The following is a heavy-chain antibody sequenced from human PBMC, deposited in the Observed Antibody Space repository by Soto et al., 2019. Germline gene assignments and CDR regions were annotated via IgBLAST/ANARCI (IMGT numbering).Heavy chain of an antibody. CDR3: ARVDDYGDYRYYYYYMDV. Sequence: SETLSLTCIVSGGSISSGAYYWGWVRQPPGKGLEWIGSVSYTGRTYYNPSLRSRTTISRDNAKNSLYLQMNSLRAEDTAVYYCARVDDYGDYRYYYYYMDVWGKGTTVTVSS. CDR1: GGSISSGAYY. CDR2: VSYTGRT. V-gene: IGHV4-39*02. D-gene: IGHD4-17*01. J-gene: IGHJ6*03.